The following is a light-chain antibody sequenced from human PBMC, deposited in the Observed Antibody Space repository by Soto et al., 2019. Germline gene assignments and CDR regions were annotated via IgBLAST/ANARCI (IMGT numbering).Light chain of an antibody. CDR2: GAS. J-gene: IGKJ1*01. CDR1: QSVSSN. CDR3: QQYNDWPT. V-gene: IGKV3-15*01. Sequence: EIVLTQSPATLSSFPGDRVTLSCRASQSVSSNLAWYQLKPGQAPRFLIYGASTRATGIPARFSGSGSGTEFTLTISSMKSEDFAVDYCQQYNDWPTFGQGTKVDIK.